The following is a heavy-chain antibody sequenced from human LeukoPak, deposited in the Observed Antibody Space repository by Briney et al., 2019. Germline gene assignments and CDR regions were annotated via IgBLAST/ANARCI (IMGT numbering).Heavy chain of an antibody. CDR3: ARGERGDY. CDR2: ISSIGTTI. J-gene: IGHJ4*02. CDR1: GLTFSIYE. Sequence: PGGSLRLPCAASGLTFSIYEVNWVRQAPGKGLEWVSYISSIGTTIYYADSVKGRFTISRDNAKNTLYLQMNSLRAEDTAVYYCARGERGDYWGQGTVVTVSS. V-gene: IGHV3-48*03. D-gene: IGHD1-26*01.